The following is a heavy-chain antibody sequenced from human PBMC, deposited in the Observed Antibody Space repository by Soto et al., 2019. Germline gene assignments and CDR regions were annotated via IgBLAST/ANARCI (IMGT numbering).Heavy chain of an antibody. CDR2: IKQDGSEK. V-gene: IGHV3-7*03. J-gene: IGHJ4*02. CDR1: GFTFSSYW. Sequence: VGSLRLSCAASGFTFSSYWMSWVRQAPGKGLEWVANIKQDGSEKYYVDSVKGRFTISRDNAKNSLYLQMNSLRAEDTAVYYCARDDGAYYYDSSGPFDYWGQGTLVTVSS. D-gene: IGHD3-22*01. CDR3: ARDDGAYYYDSSGPFDY.